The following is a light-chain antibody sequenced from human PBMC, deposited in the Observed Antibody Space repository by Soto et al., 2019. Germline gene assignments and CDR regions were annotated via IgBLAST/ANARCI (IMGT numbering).Light chain of an antibody. CDR1: SSNIGAGYD. CDR2: GNS. Sequence: QSALTQPPSVSGAPGQRVTISCTGSSSNIGAGYDVHWYQQLPGTAPKLLIYGNSNRPSGVPDRFSGSKSGTSASLAITGLQAEDEADYYCQSYDSSLSVYVFGTGTKLTV. J-gene: IGLJ1*01. CDR3: QSYDSSLSVYV. V-gene: IGLV1-40*01.